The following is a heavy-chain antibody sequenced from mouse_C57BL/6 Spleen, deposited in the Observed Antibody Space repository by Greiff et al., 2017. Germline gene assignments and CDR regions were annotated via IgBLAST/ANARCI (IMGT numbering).Heavy chain of an antibody. V-gene: IGHV1-54*01. CDR3: AGWRTGGWYFDV. Sequence: QVQLQQSGAELVRPGTSVKVSCKASGYAFTNYLIEWVKQRPGQGLEWIGVINPGSGGTNYNEKFKGKATLTADKSSSTAYMQLSSLASEDSAVYFCAGWRTGGWYFDVGGTGTTVTVSS. CDR2: INPGSGGT. J-gene: IGHJ1*03. CDR1: GYAFTNYL.